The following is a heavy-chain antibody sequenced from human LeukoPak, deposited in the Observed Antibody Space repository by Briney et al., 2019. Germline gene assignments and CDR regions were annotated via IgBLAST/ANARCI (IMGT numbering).Heavy chain of an antibody. D-gene: IGHD2-2*02. J-gene: IGHJ6*02. Sequence: PSETLSLTCTVSGGSITTGDYYWGWIRQPPGKGLEWFGSIYYSWSTYYTPSLKSRVTISVDTSKNQFSLNLSSVTAADTAVYYCAKHQCSSTRCYSLYYYGMDVWGQGTTVTVSS. CDR2: IYYSWST. CDR1: GGSITTGDYY. CDR3: AKHQCSSTRCYSLYYYGMDV. V-gene: IGHV4-39*01.